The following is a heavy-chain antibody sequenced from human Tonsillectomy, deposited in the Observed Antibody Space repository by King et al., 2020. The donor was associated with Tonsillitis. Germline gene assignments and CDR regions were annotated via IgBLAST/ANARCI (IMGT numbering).Heavy chain of an antibody. Sequence: VQLVESGGGLVQPGGSLRLSCAASGFPFSSYSMNWVRQAPGKGLEGGSYISSSSSTIYYADSVKGRFTIPRDNAKKSLYRQMNSLRAEDPALDYCAGGVGGGYCYPGGGFYGMDVWGRGPTVTVSS. CDR1: GFPFSSYS. D-gene: IGHD2-21*02. CDR2: ISSSSSTI. J-gene: IGHJ6*02. CDR3: AGGVGGGYCYPGGGFYGMDV. V-gene: IGHV3-48*01.